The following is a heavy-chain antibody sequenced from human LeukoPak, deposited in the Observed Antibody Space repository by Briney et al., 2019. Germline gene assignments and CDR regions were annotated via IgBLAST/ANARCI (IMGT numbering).Heavy chain of an antibody. CDR1: GSTFSNYA. CDR2: ISGGGGST. J-gene: IGHJ4*02. V-gene: IGHV3-23*01. D-gene: IGHD3-10*01. Sequence: GGSLRLSCAASGSTFSNYAMGWVRQAPGTGLQWVSAISGGGGSTYYADSVKGRFTISRDNSKNTLFLQMNSLRAEDTAVYYCAKGGMVRGEYDYWGQGTLVTVSS. CDR3: AKGGMVRGEYDY.